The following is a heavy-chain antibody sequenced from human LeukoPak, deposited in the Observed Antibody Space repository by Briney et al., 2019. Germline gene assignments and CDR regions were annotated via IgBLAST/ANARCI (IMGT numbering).Heavy chain of an antibody. Sequence: GGSLRLSCAASGFTFSDYNMHWVRQAPGKGLEWVAVISYDGSNKYYADSVKGRFTISRDNSKNTLYLQMNSLRAEDTAVYYCANGGAIDYWGQGTLVTVSS. D-gene: IGHD3-16*01. V-gene: IGHV3-30*18. CDR2: ISYDGSNK. CDR1: GFTFSDYN. J-gene: IGHJ4*02. CDR3: ANGGAIDY.